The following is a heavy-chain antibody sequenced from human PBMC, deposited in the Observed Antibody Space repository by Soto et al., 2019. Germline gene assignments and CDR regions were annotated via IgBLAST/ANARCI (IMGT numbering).Heavy chain of an antibody. D-gene: IGHD3-9*01. CDR1: GGSISSYY. CDR3: ARALGLRYFDLYYFDY. Sequence: SETLSLTCTVSGGSISSYYWSWIRQPPGKGLEWIGYMSYSGSANYNPSLKSRVTISVDTSKNQFSLKLSSVTAADTAVYYCARALGLRYFDLYYFDYWGQGTLVTVSS. V-gene: IGHV4-59*01. CDR2: MSYSGSA. J-gene: IGHJ4*02.